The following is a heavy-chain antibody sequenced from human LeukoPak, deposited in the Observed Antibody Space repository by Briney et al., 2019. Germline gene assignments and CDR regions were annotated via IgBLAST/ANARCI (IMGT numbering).Heavy chain of an antibody. CDR3: VRAIFGASVAFDL. Sequence: GGSLRLSCAASGFTFFSYGMHWVRQAPGKGLEWVAVVPYDGSPEHYGESVKGRFTISRDTSYNTLYLQMNSLIPEDTAVYYCVRAIFGASVAFDLWGQGTLVTVSS. V-gene: IGHV3-30*03. J-gene: IGHJ3*01. CDR2: VPYDGSPE. D-gene: IGHD3-3*02. CDR1: GFTFFSYG.